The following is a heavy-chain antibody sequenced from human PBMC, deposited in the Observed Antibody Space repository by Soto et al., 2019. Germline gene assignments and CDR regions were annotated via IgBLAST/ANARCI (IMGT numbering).Heavy chain of an antibody. D-gene: IGHD2-21*01. CDR2: IYHTGIT. CDR3: ARHSASGLYYYFGMDV. J-gene: IGHJ6*04. V-gene: IGHV4-4*02. CDR1: GDSISSSNW. Sequence: PSETLSLTCAVSGDSISSSNWWTWVRQPPGKGLEWIGDIYHTGITNYNPSLKSRVTIFVDKSKNQFSLKLTSVTAADTAVYYCARHSASGLYYYFGMDVWGKGTTVTVSS.